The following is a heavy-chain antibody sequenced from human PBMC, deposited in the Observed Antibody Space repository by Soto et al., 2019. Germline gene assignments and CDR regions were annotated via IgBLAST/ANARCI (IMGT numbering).Heavy chain of an antibody. CDR3: AILPPATDYFDTIVSGPDY. D-gene: IGHD4-17*01. CDR2: ISPSSVSV. V-gene: IGHV3-48*04. Sequence: KGLEWVAYISPSSVSVNYADSVKGRFTISRDNADNSLYLQMSSLRAEDTAVYYCAILPPATDYFDTIVSGPDYRGRGTPVTVSP. J-gene: IGHJ4*01.